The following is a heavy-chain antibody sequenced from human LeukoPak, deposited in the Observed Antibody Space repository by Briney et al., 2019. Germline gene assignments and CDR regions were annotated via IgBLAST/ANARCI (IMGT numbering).Heavy chain of an antibody. CDR2: ISYSGST. V-gene: IGHV4-30-4*01. CDR3: ARVRGRQPRGYFDY. Sequence: SETLSLTCTVSGGSISSGDYYRSWIRQPPGKGLEWIGHISYSGSTYYNPSLKSRVTLSVDTSKNQFSLKLSSVAAADTAVYYCARVRGRQPRGYFDYWGQGTLVTVSS. J-gene: IGHJ4*02. D-gene: IGHD3-10*01. CDR1: GGSISSGDYY.